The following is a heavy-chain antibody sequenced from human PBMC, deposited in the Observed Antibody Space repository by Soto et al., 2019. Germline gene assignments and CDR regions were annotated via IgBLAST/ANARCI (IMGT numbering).Heavy chain of an antibody. J-gene: IGHJ4*02. D-gene: IGHD1-7*01. CDR3: VRRVSGNYDY. V-gene: IGHV3-64*01. CDR1: GFTFSSYD. CDR2: ISSNGGTT. Sequence: EVQLAESGGGMVQPGGSLRLSCVASGFTFSSYDMHSVRQAPGKGLEYVSSISSNGGTTYYGNSVKGRFTISRDNSKNTLYLQMGSLRAEDMAVYYCVRRVSGNYDYWGQGTLVTVSS.